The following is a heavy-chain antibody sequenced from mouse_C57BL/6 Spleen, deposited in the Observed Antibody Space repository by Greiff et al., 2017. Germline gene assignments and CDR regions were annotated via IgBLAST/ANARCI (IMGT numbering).Heavy chain of an antibody. CDR2: IYPGSGST. V-gene: IGHV1-55*01. J-gene: IGHJ2*01. D-gene: IGHD2-5*01. CDR1: GYTFTSYW. Sequence: QVQLQQPGAELVKPGASVKMSCKASGYTFTSYWITWVKQRPGQGLEWIGDIYPGSGSTNYNEKFKSKATLTVDTSSSTAYMQLSSLTSEDSAVYYCARYGTSYSNYENFDYWGQGTTLTVSS. CDR3: ARYGTSYSNYENFDY.